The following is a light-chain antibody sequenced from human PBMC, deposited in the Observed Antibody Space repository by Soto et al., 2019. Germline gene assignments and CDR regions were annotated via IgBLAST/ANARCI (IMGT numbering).Light chain of an antibody. CDR1: QSVSNK. V-gene: IGKV3-15*01. CDR2: DAS. J-gene: IGKJ4*01. Sequence: VMTQSPGTMSVSPGERATLTYRASQSVSNKLAWYQQKRGQAPRLLIYDASTRATGVPTRFSGSGSGTEFTLTISSLQSEDFAVYYCQQHNNWPLTFGGGAKVEI. CDR3: QQHNNWPLT.